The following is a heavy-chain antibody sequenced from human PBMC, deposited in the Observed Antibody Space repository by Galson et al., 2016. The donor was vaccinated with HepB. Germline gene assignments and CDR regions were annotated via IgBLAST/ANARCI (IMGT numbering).Heavy chain of an antibody. CDR1: GFTFSSFA. Sequence: SLRLSCAVSGFTFSSFAVSWVRQAPGKGLHWVSTISSTGDSTYYADSVRGRFTISRDNSKNTHYLQMNSMRGEDKAVYYRARGKGLRSGQWLALPPNYYYNGMDVWGQGTTVTVSS. CDR3: ARGKGLRSGQWLALPPNYYYNGMDV. J-gene: IGHJ6*02. V-gene: IGHV3-23*01. CDR2: ISSTGDST. D-gene: IGHD6-19*01.